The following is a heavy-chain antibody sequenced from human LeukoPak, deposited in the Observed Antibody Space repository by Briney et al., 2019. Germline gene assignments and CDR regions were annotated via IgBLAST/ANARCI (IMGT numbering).Heavy chain of an antibody. CDR1: GFTFSNFW. V-gene: IGHV3-7*01. CDR2: IKQDGREK. CDR3: ARGILTPQGY. J-gene: IGHJ4*02. D-gene: IGHD1-14*01. Sequence: GGSLRLSCAASGFTFSNFWMNWVRHGPGKGLEWVAIIKQDGREKYYVDSVMGRFTISRDNAKSSLYLQMNSLRVEDTAVYYCARGILTPQGYWGQGTLVTVSS.